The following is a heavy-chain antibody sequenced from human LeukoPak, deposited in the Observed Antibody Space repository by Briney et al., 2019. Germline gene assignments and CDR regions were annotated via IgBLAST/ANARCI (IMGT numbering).Heavy chain of an antibody. J-gene: IGHJ3*02. CDR2: IIPVCGTA. D-gene: IGHD2-15*01. CDR1: GGTFSSYA. V-gene: IGHV1-69*13. Sequence: SVKVSCKASGGTFSSYAISWVRQAPGQGLEWMGGIIPVCGTANYAQKFQGRVTITADESTSTAYMELSSLRSEDTAVYYCARDRVVGLGIDNAFDIWGHGTMVTVSS. CDR3: ARDRVVGLGIDNAFDI.